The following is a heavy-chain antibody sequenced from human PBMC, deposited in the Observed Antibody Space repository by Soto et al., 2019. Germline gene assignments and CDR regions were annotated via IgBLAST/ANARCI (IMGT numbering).Heavy chain of an antibody. CDR1: GFTFSSYG. CDR2: ISYDGSNK. D-gene: IGHD3-9*01. V-gene: IGHV3-30*18. Sequence: QVQLVESGGGVVQPGRSLRLSCAASGFTFSSYGMHWVRQAPGKGLEWVAVISYDGSNKYYADSVKGRFTISRDNSKNTLYLQMNSLRAEDTAVYYCAKDASRIYYGMDVWGQGTTVTVSS. J-gene: IGHJ6*02. CDR3: AKDASRIYYGMDV.